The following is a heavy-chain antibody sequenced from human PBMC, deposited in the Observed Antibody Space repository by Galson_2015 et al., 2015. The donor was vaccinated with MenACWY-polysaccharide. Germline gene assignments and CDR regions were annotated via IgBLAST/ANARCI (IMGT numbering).Heavy chain of an antibody. D-gene: IGHD2-21*01. CDR3: GRHFDWAFDY. Sequence: SLRLSCAAPGFSFSGHWMTWVRQAPGKGLEWVANINPDGSDKYYVDSVKGRFIISRDNAKNSVYLQMNGLRVEDTAMYYCGRHFDWAFDYRGQGALVTVSS. J-gene: IGHJ4*02. CDR2: INPDGSDK. V-gene: IGHV3-7*01. CDR1: GFSFSGHW.